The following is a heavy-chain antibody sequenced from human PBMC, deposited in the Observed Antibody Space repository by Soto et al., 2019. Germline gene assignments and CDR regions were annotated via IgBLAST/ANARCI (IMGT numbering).Heavy chain of an antibody. CDR1: GFIFGSYA. CDR3: AKSYDLWSPYLSFGDQRDP. D-gene: IGHD3-3*01. Sequence: GGSLRLSCAASGFIFGSYAMNWVRQVPGKGPEWVAVLSTDGSTPYYADSVRGRFTISRDNSKGTLFLQMNSLRPEDTAIYFCAKSYDLWSPYLSFGDQRDPWGQGTMVTVSS. J-gene: IGHJ5*02. V-gene: IGHV3-30*16. CDR2: LSTDGSTP.